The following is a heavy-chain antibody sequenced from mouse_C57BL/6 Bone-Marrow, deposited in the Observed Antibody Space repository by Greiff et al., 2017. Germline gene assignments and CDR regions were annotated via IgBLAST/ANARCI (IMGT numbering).Heavy chain of an antibody. Sequence: EVQLVESGPELVKPGASVKIPCKASGYTFTDYNMDWVKQSHGKSLEWIGDINPNNGGTIYNQKFKGKATLTVDKSSSTAYMELRSLTSEDTAVYYCAREGTIYYGYILDYWGQGTTLTVSS. V-gene: IGHV1-18*01. J-gene: IGHJ2*01. CDR1: GYTFTDYN. CDR3: AREGTIYYGYILDY. CDR2: INPNNGGT. D-gene: IGHD2-2*01.